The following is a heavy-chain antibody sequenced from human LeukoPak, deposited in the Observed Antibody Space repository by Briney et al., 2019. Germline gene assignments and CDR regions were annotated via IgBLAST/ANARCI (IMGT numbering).Heavy chain of an antibody. V-gene: IGHV3-66*01. D-gene: IGHD4-17*01. CDR1: GFTVSSNY. CDR2: IYSGGST. CDR3: ARGATTTVTTDY. J-gene: IGHJ4*02. Sequence: GGSLRLSCAASGFTVSSNYMSWVRQAPGKGLEWVSVIYSGGSTYYADSVKGRFTISRDNSKNTLYLQMNSLRAEDTAVYYCARGATTTVTTDYWGQGTLVTVSS.